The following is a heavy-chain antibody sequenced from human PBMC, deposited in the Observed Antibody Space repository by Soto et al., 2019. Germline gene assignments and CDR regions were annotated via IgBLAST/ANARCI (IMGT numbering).Heavy chain of an antibody. V-gene: IGHV1-69*13. CDR2: IIPIFGTA. CDR3: ALRVVTADYYYYGMDV. D-gene: IGHD3-3*01. CDR1: GGTFSSYA. Sequence: VKVSCKASGGTFSSYAISWVRQAPGQGLEWMGGIIPIFGTANYAQKFQGRVTITADESTSTAYMELSSLRSEDTAVYYCALRVVTADYYYYGMDVWGQGTTVTVSS. J-gene: IGHJ6*02.